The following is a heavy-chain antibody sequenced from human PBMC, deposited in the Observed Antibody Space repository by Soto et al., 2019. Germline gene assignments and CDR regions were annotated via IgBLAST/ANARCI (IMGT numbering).Heavy chain of an antibody. Sequence: PSPTLPLTYDISGGRVSSNSAAWNWIRKSPSRGLEWLGRTYYRSKWYNDCAVSVKSRITSNPDTSKNQFSLQLNSVTPEDTAVYYCAREVGATGANWFDPWGQGTLVTVSS. V-gene: IGHV6-1*01. D-gene: IGHD1-26*01. J-gene: IGHJ5*02. CDR1: GGRVSSNSAA. CDR3: AREVGATGANWFDP. CDR2: TYYRSKWYN.